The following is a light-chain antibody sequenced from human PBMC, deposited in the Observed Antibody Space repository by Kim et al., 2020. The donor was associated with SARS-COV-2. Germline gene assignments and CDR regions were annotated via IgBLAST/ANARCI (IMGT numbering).Light chain of an antibody. CDR1: QSVSSN. CDR3: HQYNSWPET. CDR2: GTS. Sequence: PGEKATLSCRASQSVSSNLAWYQQKPGQAPRLLIHGTSTRATGVPARFSGSGSGTEFTLTISSLQSEDFAVYYCHQYNSWPETFGQGTKVDIK. J-gene: IGKJ1*01. V-gene: IGKV3-15*01.